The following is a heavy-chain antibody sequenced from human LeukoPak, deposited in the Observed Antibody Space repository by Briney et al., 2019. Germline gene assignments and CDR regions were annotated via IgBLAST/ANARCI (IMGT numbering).Heavy chain of an antibody. CDR3: AKGRGDYGAFRAFDI. J-gene: IGHJ3*02. V-gene: IGHV3-30*02. CDR2: IWYDGSNK. D-gene: IGHD4-17*01. Sequence: PGGSLRLSCAASGFTFSSYAMSWVRQAPGKGLEWVAVIWYDGSNKYYADSVKGRFTISRDNSKNTLYLQMNSLRAEDTAVYYCAKGRGDYGAFRAFDIWGQGTMVTVSS. CDR1: GFTFSSYA.